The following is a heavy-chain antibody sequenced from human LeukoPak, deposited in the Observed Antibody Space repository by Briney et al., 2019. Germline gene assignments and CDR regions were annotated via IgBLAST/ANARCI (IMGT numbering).Heavy chain of an antibody. CDR3: ARARWLENIVGATDFDY. CDR2: INHSGST. V-gene: IGHV4-34*01. J-gene: IGHJ4*02. D-gene: IGHD1-26*01. CDR1: GGSFSGYY. Sequence: SETLSLTCAVYGGSFSGYYWSWIRQPPGKGLEWIGEINHSGSTNYNPSLKSRVTISVDTSKNQFSLKLSSVTAADTAVYYCARARWLENIVGATDFDYWGQGTLVTVSS.